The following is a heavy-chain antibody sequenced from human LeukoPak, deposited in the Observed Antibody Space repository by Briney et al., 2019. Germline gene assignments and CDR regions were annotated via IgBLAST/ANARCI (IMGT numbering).Heavy chain of an antibody. J-gene: IGHJ3*02. CDR2: IYYSGST. D-gene: IGHD3-22*01. V-gene: IGHV4-31*03. CDR3: ARVYDRYYYDSSGYPDIHSSAFDI. Sequence: SETLSLTCTVSGGSISSGGYYWSWIRQHPGKGLEWIGYIYYSGSTYYNPSLKSRVTISVDTSRNQFSLKLSSVTAADTAVYHCARVYDRYYYDSSGYPDIHSSAFDIWGQGTMVTVSS. CDR1: GGSISSGGYY.